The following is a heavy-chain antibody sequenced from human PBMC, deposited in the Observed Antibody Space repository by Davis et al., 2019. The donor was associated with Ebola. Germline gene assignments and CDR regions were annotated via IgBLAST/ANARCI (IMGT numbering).Heavy chain of an antibody. CDR2: INAGNGNT. D-gene: IGHD5-18*01. Sequence: AASVKVSCKASGYTFTSYAMHWVRQAPGQRLEWMGWINAGNGNTKYSQKFQGRVTITRDTSASTAYMELSSLRSEDTAVYYCARGQLWFGNWFDPWGQGTLVTVSS. J-gene: IGHJ5*02. V-gene: IGHV1-3*01. CDR3: ARGQLWFGNWFDP. CDR1: GYTFTSYA.